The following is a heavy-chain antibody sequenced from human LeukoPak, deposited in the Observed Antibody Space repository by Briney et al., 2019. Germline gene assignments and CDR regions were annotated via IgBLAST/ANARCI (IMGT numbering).Heavy chain of an antibody. J-gene: IGHJ5*02. Sequence: SQTLSLTCAISGDSVSSNSAAWNWKRQSPSRGFDGLRRTYYRSKWYNDHAVSVKSRITINLDTSKNQFSLQLNSVTPEDTAVYYCARAIRGFDPWGQGTLVTVSS. CDR2: TYYRSKWYN. D-gene: IGHD3-3*02. CDR1: GDSVSSNSAA. V-gene: IGHV6-1*01. CDR3: ARAIRGFDP.